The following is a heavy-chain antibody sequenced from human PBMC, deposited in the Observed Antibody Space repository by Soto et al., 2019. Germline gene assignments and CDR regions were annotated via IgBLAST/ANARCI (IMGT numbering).Heavy chain of an antibody. Sequence: SVKVSCTASGGTFSSYAISWVRQAPGQGLEWMGGIIPIFGTANYAQKFQGRVTITADESTSTAYMELSSLRSEYTAVYYCGRAGGSCWDYYYYGMDVWGQGTTVTVSS. CDR3: GRAGGSCWDYYYYGMDV. CDR1: GGTFSSYA. D-gene: IGHD6-13*01. CDR2: IIPIFGTA. J-gene: IGHJ6*02. V-gene: IGHV1-69*13.